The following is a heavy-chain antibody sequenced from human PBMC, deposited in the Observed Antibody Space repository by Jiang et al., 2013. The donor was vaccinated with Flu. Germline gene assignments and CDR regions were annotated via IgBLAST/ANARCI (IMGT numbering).Heavy chain of an antibody. Sequence: SGLVKPSETLSLTCTVSSGSISSHYWSWIRQPPGKGLEWIGYIHNSGTTNYNSSLKSRVTISIDTSTNQFSLKLISVTAPDTAVYYCARSYCGGDCYSMFGYSYYGMDVWGQGTTVTVSS. V-gene: IGHV4-59*08. D-gene: IGHD2-21*02. CDR3: ARSYCGGDCYSMFGYSYYGMDV. CDR2: IHNSGTT. J-gene: IGHJ6*02. CDR1: SGSISSHY.